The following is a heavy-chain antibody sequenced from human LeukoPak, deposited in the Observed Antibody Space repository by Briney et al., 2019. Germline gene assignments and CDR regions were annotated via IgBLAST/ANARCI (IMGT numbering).Heavy chain of an antibody. Sequence: PSATLSLTCTVSGGSISSGSYYWSWIRQPAGKGLEWIGRIYTSGSTNYNPSLKSRVTISVDTSKNQFSLKLSSVTAADTAVYYCVCTKGKFKSFDYWGQGTLVTVSS. CDR2: IYTSGST. CDR1: GGSISSGSYY. J-gene: IGHJ4*02. D-gene: IGHD2-8*01. V-gene: IGHV4-61*02. CDR3: VCTKGKFKSFDY.